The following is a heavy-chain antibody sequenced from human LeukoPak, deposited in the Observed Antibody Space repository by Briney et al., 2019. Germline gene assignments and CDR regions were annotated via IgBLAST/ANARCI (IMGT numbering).Heavy chain of an antibody. CDR1: GFPFSSYA. Sequence: PGGSLRLSCAASGFPFSSYAMSWVRQAPGKGLEWVSAISGSGGRTYYADSVKGQFTISRDNSKNTLYLQKNTLRAEDTAVYYCAQDEPQLWFGEFHYWGQGTLVTVSS. J-gene: IGHJ4*02. CDR2: ISGSGGRT. V-gene: IGHV3-23*01. CDR3: AQDEPQLWFGEFHY. D-gene: IGHD3-10*01.